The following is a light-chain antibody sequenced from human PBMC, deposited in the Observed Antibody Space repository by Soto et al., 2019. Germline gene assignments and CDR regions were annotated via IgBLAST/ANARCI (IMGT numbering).Light chain of an antibody. J-gene: IGKJ4*01. Sequence: EIVMTQSPVTLSVSPGERATLSCRASQSVSSSLAWYQQKPGQSPRLLIYGASTRATGVPARFSGSGSGTVFAFAISSLQSDDFALYYCQQCSDWPLTFGGGTKVEIK. CDR2: GAS. V-gene: IGKV3-15*01. CDR1: QSVSSS. CDR3: QQCSDWPLT.